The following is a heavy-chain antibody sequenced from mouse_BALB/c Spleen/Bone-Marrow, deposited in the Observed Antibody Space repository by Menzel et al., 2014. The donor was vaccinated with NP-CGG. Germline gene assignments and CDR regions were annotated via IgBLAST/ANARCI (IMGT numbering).Heavy chain of an antibody. CDR1: GYTFTEHT. J-gene: IGHJ3*01. CDR3: ARSYGYERSWFAY. V-gene: IGHV1-18*01. D-gene: IGHD2-2*01. CDR2: INPNNGGT. Sequence: LKESGPEVVKPGASVKISCKTSGYTFTEHTMHWVKQSHGKSLEWIGGINPNNGGTTYNQKFKGKATLTVDKSSSKAYVELRSLTSEDSAVYYCARSYGYERSWFAYWGQGTLVTVSA.